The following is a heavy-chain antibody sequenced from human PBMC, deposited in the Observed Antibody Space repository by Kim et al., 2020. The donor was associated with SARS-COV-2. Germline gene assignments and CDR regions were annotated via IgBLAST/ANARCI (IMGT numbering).Heavy chain of an antibody. D-gene: IGHD2-2*01. V-gene: IGHV3-30*18. Sequence: GGSLRLSCAASGFTFSSYGMHWVRQAPGKGLEWVAVISYDGSNKYYADSVKGRFTISRDNSKNTLYLQMNSLRAEDTAVYYCAKFGGRIVVVRREKDNDAFDIWGQGTMVTVSS. CDR3: AKFGGRIVVVRREKDNDAFDI. CDR2: ISYDGSNK. J-gene: IGHJ3*02. CDR1: GFTFSSYG.